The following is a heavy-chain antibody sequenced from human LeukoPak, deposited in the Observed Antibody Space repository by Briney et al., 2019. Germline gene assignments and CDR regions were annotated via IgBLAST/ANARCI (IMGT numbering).Heavy chain of an antibody. D-gene: IGHD6-13*01. CDR2: ISDGGGRT. CDR1: GFTFSSYA. V-gene: IGHV3-23*01. Sequence: GGSLRLSCAGSGFTFSSYAMSWVRQAPGKGLEWVSAISDGGGRTFYPDSVKGRFIISRDNSKNTLYLQMNSLRAEDTALYYCAIASSTSWQFDYWGQGTLVTVSS. J-gene: IGHJ4*02. CDR3: AIASSTSWQFDY.